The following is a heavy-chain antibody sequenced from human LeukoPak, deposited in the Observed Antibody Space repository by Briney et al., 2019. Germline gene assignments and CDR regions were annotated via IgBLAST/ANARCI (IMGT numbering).Heavy chain of an antibody. CDR1: GFTFSSYW. J-gene: IGHJ3*02. CDR3: ARALAGPPQEAFDI. Sequence: PGGSLRLSCAASGFTFSSYWMSWVRQAPGKGLECVANIKQDGSEKYHVDSVKGRFTISRDNAKNSLYLQMNSLRAEDTAVYYCARALAGPPQEAFDIWGLGTMVTVSS. CDR2: IKQDGSEK. V-gene: IGHV3-7*01.